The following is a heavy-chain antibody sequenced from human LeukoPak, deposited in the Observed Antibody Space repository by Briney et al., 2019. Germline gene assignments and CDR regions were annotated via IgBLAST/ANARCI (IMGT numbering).Heavy chain of an antibody. D-gene: IGHD3-10*01. V-gene: IGHV3-23*01. Sequence: GGSLRLSCAASGFTFSNHGMNWVRQAPGKGLEWVSGISPSGDITYYADSVKGRFTISRDNSENTLYLEVIGLTAEDTAVYYCAKDDAWLRFGEWSQGTLVTVSS. CDR2: ISPSGDIT. CDR3: AKDDAWLRFGE. J-gene: IGHJ4*02. CDR1: GFTFSNHG.